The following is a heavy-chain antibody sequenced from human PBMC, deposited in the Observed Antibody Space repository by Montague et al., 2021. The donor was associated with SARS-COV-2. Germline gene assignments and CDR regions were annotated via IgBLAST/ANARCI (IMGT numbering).Heavy chain of an antibody. Sequence: SETLSLTCTVSGGSISGSNYYWGWIRQPPGKGLEWIGSMYYSGSTYYNPSLKSRVTISVYTSKNQFSLKLSSVTAADTAVYYCARAHATYYNILTGYYDVLHIKSCFGPWGQETLVTVSS. J-gene: IGHJ5*02. CDR1: GGSISGSNYY. D-gene: IGHD3-9*01. CDR2: MYYSGST. V-gene: IGHV4-39*07. CDR3: ARAHATYYNILTGYYDVLHIKSCFGP.